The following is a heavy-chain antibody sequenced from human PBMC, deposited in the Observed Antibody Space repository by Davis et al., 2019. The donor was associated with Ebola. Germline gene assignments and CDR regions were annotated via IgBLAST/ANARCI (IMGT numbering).Heavy chain of an antibody. J-gene: IGHJ5*02. V-gene: IGHV3-23*01. Sequence: GESLKISCAASGFTFSSYAMSWVRQAPGKGLEWVSAISGSGGSTYYADSVKGRFTISRDNSKNTLYLQMNSLKTEDTAVYYCTTGYYDSSGYPWDQGTLVTVSS. CDR1: GFTFSSYA. D-gene: IGHD3-22*01. CDR3: TTGYYDSSGYP. CDR2: ISGSGGST.